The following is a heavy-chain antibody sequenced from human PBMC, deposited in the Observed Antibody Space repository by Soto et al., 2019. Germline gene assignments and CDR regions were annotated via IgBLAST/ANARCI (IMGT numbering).Heavy chain of an antibody. D-gene: IGHD6-19*01. CDR2: ISGSGRST. J-gene: IGHJ4*02. Sequence: EVQLLESGGRLVQPGGSLRLCCAASGFTFSSYAMNWVRQAPGKGLEWVSAISGSGRSTDYADSVEGRFTISRDNSKNTLYLQMSSLRAEDTAVYYCAKAGGIAVPGSHLDYWGQGTLVTVSS. CDR1: GFTFSSYA. V-gene: IGHV3-23*01. CDR3: AKAGGIAVPGSHLDY.